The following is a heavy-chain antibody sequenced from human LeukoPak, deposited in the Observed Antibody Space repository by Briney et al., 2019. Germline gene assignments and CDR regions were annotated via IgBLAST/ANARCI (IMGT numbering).Heavy chain of an antibody. Sequence: PSQTLSLTCTVSGGSLSSGDYYWSWIRQPPGKGLEWIGYIYYSGSTNYNPSLKSRVTISVDTSKNQFSLKLSSVTAADTAVYYCARHLCSSTSCYEGVGAFDIWGQGTMVTVSS. D-gene: IGHD2-2*01. CDR1: GGSLSSGDYY. CDR3: ARHLCSSTSCYEGVGAFDI. J-gene: IGHJ3*02. CDR2: IYYSGST. V-gene: IGHV4-30-4*08.